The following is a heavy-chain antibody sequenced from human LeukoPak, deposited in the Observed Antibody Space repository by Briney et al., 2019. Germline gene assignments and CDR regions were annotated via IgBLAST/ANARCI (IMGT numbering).Heavy chain of an antibody. CDR2: ISFSGGV. J-gene: IGHJ4*02. CDR1: GGSFSGNS. D-gene: IGHD1/OR15-1a*01. Sequence: SETLSLTCAVSGGSFSGNSWSWIRQSPGKGLEWIGEISFSGGVTYNPSHKSRVSISVDTSKNQFSLKVTSVTAADTAVYYCARREVGTMLDFWGQGTLVTVSS. CDR3: ARREVGTMLDF. V-gene: IGHV4-34*01.